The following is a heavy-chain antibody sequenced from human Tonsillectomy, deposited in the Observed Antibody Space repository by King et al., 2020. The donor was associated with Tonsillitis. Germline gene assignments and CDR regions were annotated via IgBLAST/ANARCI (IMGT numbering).Heavy chain of an antibody. Sequence: VQLQQWGAGLLKPSETLSLTCAVYGGSFSGYYWSWIRQPPGKGLEWIGEINHGGSTNYNPSLKSRVTVSVDTSKNQFSLKLSSVTAADTAVYYCARGGGGQVSSMDFDYWGQGTLVTVSS. CDR1: GGSFSGYY. CDR2: INHGGST. V-gene: IGHV4-34*01. D-gene: IGHD2-15*01. CDR3: ARGGGGQVSSMDFDY. J-gene: IGHJ4*02.